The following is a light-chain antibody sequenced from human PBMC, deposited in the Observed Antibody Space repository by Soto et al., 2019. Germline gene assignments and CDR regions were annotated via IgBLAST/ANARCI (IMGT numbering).Light chain of an antibody. CDR1: SSDVGDYNF. V-gene: IGLV2-14*01. CDR2: EVS. Sequence: QSALTQPASVSGSPGQSITISCTRTSSDVGDYNFVAWYQHHPGKAPKLMIYEVSNRPSGVSNRFSGSKSGNTASLTISGLQAEDEADYYCSSYTSSITVVFGGGTKLTVL. CDR3: SSYTSSITVV. J-gene: IGLJ2*01.